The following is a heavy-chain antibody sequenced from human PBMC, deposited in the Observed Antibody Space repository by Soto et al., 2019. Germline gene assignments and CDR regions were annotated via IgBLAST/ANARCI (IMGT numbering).Heavy chain of an antibody. CDR3: AGAKVVAATVRPPGY. V-gene: IGHV1-18*01. J-gene: IGHJ4*02. Sequence: QVQLVQSGAEVKKPGASVKVSCKASGYTFTSYGISWVRQAPGQGLEWMGWISAYNGNTNYAQKLQGRVTMTTDTRTRTAYMQLRSLRSDDTAVYYCAGAKVVAATVRPPGYCGQGNLVTVSS. CDR1: GYTFTSYG. CDR2: ISAYNGNT. D-gene: IGHD2-15*01.